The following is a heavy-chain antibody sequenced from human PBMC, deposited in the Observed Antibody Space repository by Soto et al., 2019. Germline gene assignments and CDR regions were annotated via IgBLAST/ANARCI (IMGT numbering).Heavy chain of an antibody. D-gene: IGHD5-12*01. CDR2: IYYSGST. Sequence: QVQLQESGPGLVKPSETLSLTCTVSGGSISSYYWSWIRQPPGKGLEWIGYIYYSGSTNYNPSLKSRVTISVDTSKNQFSLKLSSVTAADTAVYYCARGLHGNWFDPWGQGTLVTVSS. CDR1: GGSISSYY. J-gene: IGHJ5*02. CDR3: ARGLHGNWFDP. V-gene: IGHV4-59*01.